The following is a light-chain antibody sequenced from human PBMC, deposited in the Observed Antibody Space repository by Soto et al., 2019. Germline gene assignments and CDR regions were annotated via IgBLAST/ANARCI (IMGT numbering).Light chain of an antibody. V-gene: IGLV2-8*01. CDR1: SSDVGGYNY. Sequence: QSVLTQPPSASGSPGQSVTISCTGTSSDVGGYNYVSWYQKHPGKAPKLMIYEVSKRPSGVPDRFSGSKSGNTASLTVSGLHAEHEADYYCSSYADTTNPYVFGTGTKVTVL. CDR2: EVS. J-gene: IGLJ1*01. CDR3: SSYADTTNPYV.